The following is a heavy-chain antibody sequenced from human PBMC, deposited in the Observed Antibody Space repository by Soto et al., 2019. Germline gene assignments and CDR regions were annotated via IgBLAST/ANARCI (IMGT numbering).Heavy chain of an antibody. D-gene: IGHD6-6*01. CDR3: ARYSRSSAGYYFGMDV. CDR1: GFTFSTYW. CDR2: IDSDGSST. V-gene: IGHV3-74*01. J-gene: IGHJ6*02. Sequence: PGGSLRLSCAASGFTFSTYWMHWVRQAPGKGLVWVSRIDSDGSSTTYADSVKGRFTISRDNAKNTLYLQMNSLRAEDTAVYYCARYSRSSAGYYFGMDVWGQGTTVTVS.